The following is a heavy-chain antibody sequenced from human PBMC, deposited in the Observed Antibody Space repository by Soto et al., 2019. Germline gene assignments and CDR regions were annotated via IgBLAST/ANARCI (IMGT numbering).Heavy chain of an antibody. V-gene: IGHV1-8*01. CDR1: RYTFTSYD. D-gene: IGHD4-17*01. J-gene: IGHJ4*02. CDR3: ARLSYGDYVSP. Sequence: ASVKVSSEASRYTFTSYDIKSVRQATGQGLEWMGWMNPNSGNTGYAQKFQGRVTMTRNTSISTAYMELSSLRSEDTAVYYCARLSYGDYVSPRVQGTLVTVSS. CDR2: MNPNSGNT.